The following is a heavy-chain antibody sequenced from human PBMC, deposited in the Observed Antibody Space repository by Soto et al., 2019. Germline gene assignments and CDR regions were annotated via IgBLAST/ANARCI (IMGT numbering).Heavy chain of an antibody. CDR3: ARGQWLGHNWFDP. Sequence: GGSLRLSCAASGFTFSNYEMTWFGQAPGKGLEWVSYISSSGSTIYYADSVKGRFNISRDNAKNSLYLQMNSLRAEDTAVYYCARGQWLGHNWFDPWGQGTLVTVSS. CDR2: ISSSGSTI. CDR1: GFTFSNYE. J-gene: IGHJ5*02. D-gene: IGHD6-19*01. V-gene: IGHV3-48*03.